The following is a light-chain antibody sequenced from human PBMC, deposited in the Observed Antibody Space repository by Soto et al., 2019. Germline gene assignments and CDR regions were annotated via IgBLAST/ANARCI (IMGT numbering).Light chain of an antibody. J-gene: IGKJ3*01. V-gene: IGKV3-11*01. CDR2: DAS. CDR1: QRTDSL. Sequence: ELVLTQSPDTLSLSPGERATLSCRAGQRTDSLLAWHQQKPGQAPRLLIYDASYRATGVPARFIGGGSGTDFTLTITSLEPEDFAVYYCHQRSNWIFAFGPGTKV. CDR3: HQRSNWIFA.